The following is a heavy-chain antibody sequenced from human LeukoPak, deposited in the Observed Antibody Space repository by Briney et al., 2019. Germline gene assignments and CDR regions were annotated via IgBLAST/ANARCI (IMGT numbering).Heavy chain of an antibody. J-gene: IGHJ3*02. V-gene: IGHV4-4*07. CDR1: GGSISSYY. D-gene: IGHD3-9*01. Sequence: SETLSLTCTVSGGSISSYYWSWIPQPAGKGLEWIGRIYTSGSTNYNPSLKSRVTMSVDTSKNQFSLKLSSVTAADTAVYYCARVRTYYDILTGYSDNAFDIWGQGTMVTVSS. CDR3: ARVRTYYDILTGYSDNAFDI. CDR2: IYTSGST.